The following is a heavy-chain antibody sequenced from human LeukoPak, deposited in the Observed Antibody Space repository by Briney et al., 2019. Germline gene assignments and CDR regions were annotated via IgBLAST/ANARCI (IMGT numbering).Heavy chain of an antibody. Sequence: GSLRLSCAASGFTFSSYEMNWVRQPPGKGLEWIGEINHSGSTNYNPSLKSRVTISVDTSKNQFSLKLSSVTAADTAVYYCARGRSITMVRTQRNWFDPWGQGTLVTVSS. V-gene: IGHV4-34*01. CDR2: INHSGST. D-gene: IGHD3-10*01. J-gene: IGHJ5*02. CDR1: GFTFSSYE. CDR3: ARGRSITMVRTQRNWFDP.